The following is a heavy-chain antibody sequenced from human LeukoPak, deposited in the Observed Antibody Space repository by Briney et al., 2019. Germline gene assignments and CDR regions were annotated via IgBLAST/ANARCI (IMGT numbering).Heavy chain of an antibody. J-gene: IGHJ4*02. D-gene: IGHD4-23*01. Sequence: PGGSLRLSCAASGFTFSSYEMNWVRQAPGKGLEWVSYISSSGSTIYYADSVKGRFTISRDNAKNSLYRQMNSLRAEDTAVYYCARGGNALYYFDYWGQGTLVTVSS. CDR3: ARGGNALYYFDY. CDR2: ISSSGSTI. CDR1: GFTFSSYE. V-gene: IGHV3-48*03.